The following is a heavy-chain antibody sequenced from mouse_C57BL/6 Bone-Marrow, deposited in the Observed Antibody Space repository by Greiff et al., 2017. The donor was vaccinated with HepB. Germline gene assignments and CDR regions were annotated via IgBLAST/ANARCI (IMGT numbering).Heavy chain of an antibody. V-gene: IGHV10-1*01. J-gene: IGHJ1*03. CDR3: VRGGETGNYYGSSYDWYFDV. CDR1: GFSFNTYA. Sequence: EVMLVESGGGLVQPKGSLKLSCAASGFSFNTYAMNWVRQAPGKGLEWVARIRSKSNNYATYYADSVKDRFTISRDDSESMLYLQMNNLKTEDTAMYYCVRGGETGNYYGSSYDWYFDVWGTGTTVTVSS. D-gene: IGHD1-1*01. CDR2: IRSKSNNYAT.